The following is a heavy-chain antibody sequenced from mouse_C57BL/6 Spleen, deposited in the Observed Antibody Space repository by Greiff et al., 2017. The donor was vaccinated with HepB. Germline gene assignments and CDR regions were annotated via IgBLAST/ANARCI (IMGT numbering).Heavy chain of an antibody. CDR1: GYTFTSYW. D-gene: IGHD1-1*01. J-gene: IGHJ1*03. CDR3: ARSPYGNWYFDV. V-gene: IGHV1-69*01. Sequence: QVQLQQPGAELVMPGASVKLSCKASGYTFTSYWMHWVKQRPGQGLEWIGEIDPSDSYTNYNQKFKGKSTLTVDKSSSTAYMQLSSLTSEDSAVYYCARSPYGNWYFDVWGTGTTVTVSS. CDR2: IDPSDSYT.